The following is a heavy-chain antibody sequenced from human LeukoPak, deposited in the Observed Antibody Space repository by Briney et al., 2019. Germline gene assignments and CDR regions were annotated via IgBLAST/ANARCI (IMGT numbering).Heavy chain of an antibody. J-gene: IGHJ4*02. CDR3: ATQARGYFYY. V-gene: IGHV1-24*01. CDR1: GYTFTGYY. CDR2: FDPEDGET. Sequence: ASVKVSCKASGYTFTGYYMHWVRQAPGQGLEWMGGFDPEDGETVYAQRFQDRVTMTEDTATDTANMELTSLASEDTAVYYCATQARGYFYYWGQGTLVTVSS.